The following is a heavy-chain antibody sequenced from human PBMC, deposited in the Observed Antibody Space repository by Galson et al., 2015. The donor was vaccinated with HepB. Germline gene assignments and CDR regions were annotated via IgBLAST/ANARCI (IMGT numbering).Heavy chain of an antibody. CDR2: IYWDDDK. CDR3: AHRRSIVGAPLGYAFGI. J-gene: IGHJ3*02. Sequence: PALVKPTQTLTLTCTFSGFSLSTSGVGVGWIRQPPGKALEWLALIYWDDDKRYSPPLKSRLTITKDTSKNQVVLTMTNMDPVDTATYYCAHRRSIVGAPLGYAFGIWGQGRMLIVSS. V-gene: IGHV2-5*02. CDR1: GFSLSTSGVG. D-gene: IGHD1-26*01.